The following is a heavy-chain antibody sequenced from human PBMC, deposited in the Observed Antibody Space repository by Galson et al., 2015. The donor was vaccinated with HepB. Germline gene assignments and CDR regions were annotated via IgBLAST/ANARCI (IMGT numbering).Heavy chain of an antibody. CDR1: GGSISTGGYS. V-gene: IGHV4-30-2*01. Sequence: TLSLTCAVSGGSISTGGYSWNWIRQPPGKGLEWIGYIYHSGSNYYNPSPKSRATISADRSKNQFSLKLRSVTAADTAVYYCAREFRDGYNYIYYFDYWGQGTLVTVSS. CDR3: AREFRDGYNYIYYFDY. D-gene: IGHD5-24*01. J-gene: IGHJ4*02. CDR2: IYHSGSN.